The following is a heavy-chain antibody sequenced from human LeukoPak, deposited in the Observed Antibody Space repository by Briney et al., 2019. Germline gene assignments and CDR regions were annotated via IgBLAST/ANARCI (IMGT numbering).Heavy chain of an antibody. CDR1: GGTFSSYA. V-gene: IGHV1-69*13. CDR3: ASMNTIFGVVITVGSLDY. Sequence: ASVKVSCKASGGTFSSYAISWVRQAPGQGLEWMGGIIPIFGTANYAQKFQGRVTITADESTSTAYMELSSLRSEDTAVYYCASMNTIFGVVITVGSLDYWGQGTLVTVSS. D-gene: IGHD3-3*01. CDR2: IIPIFGTA. J-gene: IGHJ4*02.